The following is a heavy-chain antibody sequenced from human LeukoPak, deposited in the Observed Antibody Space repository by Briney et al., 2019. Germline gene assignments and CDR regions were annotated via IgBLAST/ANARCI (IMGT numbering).Heavy chain of an antibody. D-gene: IGHD5-18*01. V-gene: IGHV4-61*01. CDR1: GGSVSSGSYY. CDR2: IYYSGST. J-gene: IGHJ4*02. CDR3: ARVHVDTAMLYFDY. Sequence: SETLSLTCTVSGGSVSSGSYYWRWIRRPPGKGLEWIGYIYYSGSTNYNPSLKSRITISVDTSKNQFSLKLSSVTAADTAVYYCARVHVDTAMLYFDYWGQGTLVTVSS.